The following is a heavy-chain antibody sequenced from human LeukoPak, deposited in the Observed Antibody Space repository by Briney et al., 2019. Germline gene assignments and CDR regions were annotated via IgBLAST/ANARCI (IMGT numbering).Heavy chain of an antibody. CDR1: GYTFTSYD. J-gene: IGHJ6*03. V-gene: IGHV1-8*01. D-gene: IGHD6-13*01. CDR3: ARRGSSSWREKRGYYYYMDV. Sequence: ASVKVSCKASGYTFTSYDINWVRQATGQGLEWRGWMNPNSGNTGYAQKFQGRVTMTRNTSISTAYMELSSLRSEDTAVYYCARRGSSSWREKRGYYYYMDVWGKGTTVTISS. CDR2: MNPNSGNT.